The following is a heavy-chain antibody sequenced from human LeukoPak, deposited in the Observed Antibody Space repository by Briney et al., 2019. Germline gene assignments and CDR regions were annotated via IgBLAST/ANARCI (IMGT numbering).Heavy chain of an antibody. J-gene: IGHJ4*02. CDR2: INPNNGGT. D-gene: IGHD2-15*01. CDR3: ARDRVRILDY. CDR1: GYTFSDYY. V-gene: IGHV1-2*02. Sequence: ASVKVSCKASGYTFSDYYLHWVRQAPGQGLEWMAWINPNNGGTYYAQNFQGRVTVTRDTSISTTYMELNNLRSDDTAVYYCARDRVRILDYWGQGTLVTVSS.